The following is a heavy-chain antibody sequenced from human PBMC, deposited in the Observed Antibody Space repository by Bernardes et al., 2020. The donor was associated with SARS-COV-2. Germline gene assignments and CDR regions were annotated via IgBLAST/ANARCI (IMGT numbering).Heavy chain of an antibody. CDR2: IKQDGSEK. J-gene: IGHJ4*02. V-gene: IGHV3-7*03. D-gene: IGHD3-22*01. Sequence: GGSLRLSCAASGFTFTRSWMNWVRQAPGKGLEWVANIKQDGSEKYYADSVKGRFTISRDNAKDSLYLQMNSLRAEDTAVYYCARSTDYDSSGAYNYYFDLWGQGTLVTVSS. CDR3: ARSTDYDSSGAYNYYFDL. CDR1: GFTFTRSW.